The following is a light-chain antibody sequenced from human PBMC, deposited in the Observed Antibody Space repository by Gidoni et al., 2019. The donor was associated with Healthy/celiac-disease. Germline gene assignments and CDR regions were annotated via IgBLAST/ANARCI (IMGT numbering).Light chain of an antibody. CDR3: QQYYSTPMYT. V-gene: IGKV4-1*01. J-gene: IGKJ2*01. CDR1: QSVLYSSNNKNY. Sequence: DIVMTQSQDSLAVSLGERDTINCKSSQSVLYSSNNKNYLAWYQQKPGQPPKLLLYWASTRESAVPDRFSGSGSGTDFTLTISSLQAEDVAVYYCQQYYSTPMYTFGQGTKLEIK. CDR2: WAS.